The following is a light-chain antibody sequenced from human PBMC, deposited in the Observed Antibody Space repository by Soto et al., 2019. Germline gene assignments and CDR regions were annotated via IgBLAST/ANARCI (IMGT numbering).Light chain of an antibody. CDR2: GAS. J-gene: IGKJ5*01. CDR3: QQLSSYPIT. Sequence: DIPLTQSPSFLSASVGDRVTITCRASQGISSYLAWYQQKAGKAPNLLINGASTLQSGVPSRFSGSGSGTDFTLTISSLQPEDFATYYCQQLSSYPITFGQGTRLEIK. V-gene: IGKV1-9*01. CDR1: QGISSY.